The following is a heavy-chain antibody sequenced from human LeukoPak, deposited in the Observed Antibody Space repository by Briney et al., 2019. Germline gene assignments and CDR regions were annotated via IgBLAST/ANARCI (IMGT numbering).Heavy chain of an antibody. V-gene: IGHV4-4*07. CDR3: ARDSRGLFYFDY. D-gene: IGHD2/OR15-2a*01. Sequence: PSETLSLTCSVSGDSIKSYYWSWIRQSAGKGLEWLGRVFTSGSTSYNPSLESRVTMSVDTSKNQLSLKLSSVTAADTAVYYCARDSRGLFYFDYWGQGILVTVSS. CDR2: VFTSGST. CDR1: GDSIKSYY. J-gene: IGHJ4*02.